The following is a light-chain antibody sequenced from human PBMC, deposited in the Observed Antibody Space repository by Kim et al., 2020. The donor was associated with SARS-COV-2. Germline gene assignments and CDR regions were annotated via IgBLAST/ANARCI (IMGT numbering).Light chain of an antibody. V-gene: IGLV3-1*01. Sequence: SPGHTASITCSGDNLEDKYASWYQQRPGQSPVVVIFQDNRRPSGIPERFSSSSSGNTATLTISGTQAMDEADYYCQAWDSSIYVFGTGTKVTVL. CDR2: QDN. CDR1: NLEDKY. J-gene: IGLJ1*01. CDR3: QAWDSSIYV.